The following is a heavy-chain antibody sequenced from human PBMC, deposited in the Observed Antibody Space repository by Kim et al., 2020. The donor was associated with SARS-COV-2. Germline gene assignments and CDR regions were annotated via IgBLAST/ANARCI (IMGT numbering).Heavy chain of an antibody. V-gene: IGHV4-31*02. D-gene: IGHD6-13*01. Sequence: PSRKSRVTISVDTSKNPFSLRLSSVTAADTAVYYCAGIAAAGPGYYFDYWGQGTLVTVSS. CDR3: AGIAAAGPGYYFDY. J-gene: IGHJ4*02.